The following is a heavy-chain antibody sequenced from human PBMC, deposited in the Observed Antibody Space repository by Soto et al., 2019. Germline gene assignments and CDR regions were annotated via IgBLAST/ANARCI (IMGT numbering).Heavy chain of an antibody. CDR1: GFSLSTSGVG. Sequence: QITLKESGPTLVKPTQTLTLTCTFSGFSLSTSGVGVGWIRQPPGKALEWLALIYWDDDKRYSPSLKSRLTVTKDTSKNQVVLTMTSVDPVDTATYYCAHTRQLAFWFDYWGQGTLVTVSS. CDR2: IYWDDDK. CDR3: AHTRQLAFWFDY. D-gene: IGHD6-13*01. J-gene: IGHJ4*02. V-gene: IGHV2-5*02.